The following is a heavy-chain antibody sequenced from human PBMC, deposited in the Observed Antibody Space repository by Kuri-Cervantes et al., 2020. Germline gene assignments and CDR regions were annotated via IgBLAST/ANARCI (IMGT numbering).Heavy chain of an antibody. CDR2: IKSKTDGGTT. Sequence: GESLKISCAASGFTFSNAWMSWVRQAPGKGLEWVGRIKSKTDGGTTDYAAPVKGRFTISRDDSKNTLYLQMNSLRAEDTAVYYCARGNRADIVADYYYYYMDVWGKGTTVTVSS. D-gene: IGHD2-15*01. J-gene: IGHJ6*03. V-gene: IGHV3-15*01. CDR1: GFTFSNAW. CDR3: ARGNRADIVADYYYYYMDV.